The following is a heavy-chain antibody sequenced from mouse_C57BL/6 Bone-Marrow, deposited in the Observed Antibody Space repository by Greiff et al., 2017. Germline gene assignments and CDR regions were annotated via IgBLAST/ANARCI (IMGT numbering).Heavy chain of an antibody. D-gene: IGHD1-1*01. Sequence: VQLQQSGTVLARPGASVKMSCKTSGYTFTSYWMHWVKQRPGQGLEWIGAIYPGNSDTSYNQKFKGKAKLTAVTSASTAYMELSSLTNEDSAVXYCTYYYGSSFDYWGQGTTLTVSS. CDR2: IYPGNSDT. J-gene: IGHJ2*01. CDR1: GYTFTSYW. CDR3: TYYYGSSFDY. V-gene: IGHV1-5*01.